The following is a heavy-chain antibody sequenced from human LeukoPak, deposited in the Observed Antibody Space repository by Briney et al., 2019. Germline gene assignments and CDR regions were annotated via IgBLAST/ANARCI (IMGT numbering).Heavy chain of an antibody. V-gene: IGHV3-23*01. CDR3: ARAEADFWSGSHRAYYYYYMDV. D-gene: IGHD3-3*01. CDR1: GFTFSSYG. Sequence: GGTLRLSCAASGFTFSSYGMSWVRQAPGKGMEWVSAISGSGGSTYYADSVKGRFTISRDNSKNTLYLQMNSLRAEDTAVYYCARAEADFWSGSHRAYYYYYMDVWGKGTTVTVSS. CDR2: ISGSGGST. J-gene: IGHJ6*03.